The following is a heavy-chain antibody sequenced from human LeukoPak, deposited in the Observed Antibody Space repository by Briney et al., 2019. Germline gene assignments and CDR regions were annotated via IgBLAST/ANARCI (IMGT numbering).Heavy chain of an antibody. Sequence: PSETLSLTCAVYGGSFSGYYWSWIRQPPGEGLEWIGEINHSGSTNYNPSLKSRVTISVDTSKNQFSLKLSSVTAADTAVYYCARDKGGWNYDNYFDYWGQGTLVTVSS. CDR1: GGSFSGYY. CDR3: ARDKGGWNYDNYFDY. J-gene: IGHJ4*02. CDR2: INHSGST. V-gene: IGHV4-34*01. D-gene: IGHD1-7*01.